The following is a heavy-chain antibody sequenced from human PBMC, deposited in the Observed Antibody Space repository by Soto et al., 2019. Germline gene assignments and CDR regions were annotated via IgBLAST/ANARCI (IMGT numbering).Heavy chain of an antibody. CDR3: ASSGPYCSGGSCYLDY. CDR2: INHSGST. Sequence: SETLSLTCAVYGGSFSGYYWSWIRQPPGKGLEWIGEINHSGSTNYNPSLKSRVTISVDTSKNQFSLKLSSVTAADTAVYYCASSGPYCSGGSCYLDYWGQGTLVTVSS. CDR1: GGSFSGYY. D-gene: IGHD2-15*01. J-gene: IGHJ4*02. V-gene: IGHV4-34*01.